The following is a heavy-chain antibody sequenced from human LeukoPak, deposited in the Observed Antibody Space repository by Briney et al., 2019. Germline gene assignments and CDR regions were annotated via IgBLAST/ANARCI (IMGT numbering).Heavy chain of an antibody. CDR1: GITFSSYA. CDR2: ISYDGSNK. Sequence: GGSLRLSCAASGITFSSYAMHWVRQAPGKGLEWVAVISYDGSNKYYADSVKGRFTISRDNSKNTLYLEMNSLRAEDTAVYYCAKDIGSYYDYWGQGILVTVSS. CDR3: AKDIGSYYDY. D-gene: IGHD3-10*01. V-gene: IGHV3-30*04. J-gene: IGHJ4*02.